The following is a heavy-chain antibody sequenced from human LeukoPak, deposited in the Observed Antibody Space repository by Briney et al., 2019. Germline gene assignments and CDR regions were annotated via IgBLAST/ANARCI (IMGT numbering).Heavy chain of an antibody. Sequence: GCSVKVSCKASVGTFISYAISWVGQAPGQGLEWMGVIISIFGRANYAKKLQGRVTITADESTSTAYMELNSLRSEDTAVYYCARERVGYCSSSSCRGLLDYGGQGPVVTVS. CDR3: ARERVGYCSSSSCRGLLDY. CDR2: IISIFGRA. CDR1: VGTFISYA. V-gene: IGHV1-69*01. D-gene: IGHD2-2*01. J-gene: IGHJ4*02.